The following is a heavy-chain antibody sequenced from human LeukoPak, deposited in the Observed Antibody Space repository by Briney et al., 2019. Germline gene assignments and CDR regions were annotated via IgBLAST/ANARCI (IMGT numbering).Heavy chain of an antibody. V-gene: IGHV1-2*02. CDR2: INPNSGGT. D-gene: IGHD3-22*01. CDR1: GYTFTGYY. Sequence: VASVKVSCKASGYTFTGYYMHWVRQAPGQGLEWMGWINPNSGGTNYAQKLQGRVTMTTDTSTSTAYMELRSLKSDDTAVYYCASLKNYYDSSGYLVTDAFDIWGQGTMVTVSS. J-gene: IGHJ3*02. CDR3: ASLKNYYDSSGYLVTDAFDI.